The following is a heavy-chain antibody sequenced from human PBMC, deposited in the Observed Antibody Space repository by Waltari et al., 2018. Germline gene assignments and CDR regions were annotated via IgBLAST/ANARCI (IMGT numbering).Heavy chain of an antibody. CDR2: INHSGST. D-gene: IGHD6-13*01. Sequence: QVQLQQWGAGLLKPSETLSLTCAVYGGSFRGYYWSWIRQPPGTGLEWIGEINHSGSTNYNPSLKSRVTISVDTSKNQFSLKLSSVTAADTAVYYCARGPVYSSSWTYYYYYGMDVWGQGTTVTVSS. V-gene: IGHV4-34*01. J-gene: IGHJ6*02. CDR1: GGSFRGYY. CDR3: ARGPVYSSSWTYYYYYGMDV.